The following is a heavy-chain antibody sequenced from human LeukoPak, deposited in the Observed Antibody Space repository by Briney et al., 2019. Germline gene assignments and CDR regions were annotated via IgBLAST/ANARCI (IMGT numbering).Heavy chain of an antibody. Sequence: GGSLRLSCAASGIIFNSYWMHWVRQVPGKGLVWVSRINTDGSNTTYADSVKGRFTISRDNAKNTLYLQMNSLRTEDTAVYYCAREDDYSSYLIDYWGQGTLVTVSS. CDR2: INTDGSNT. D-gene: IGHD4-11*01. CDR1: GIIFNSYW. CDR3: AREDDYSSYLIDY. J-gene: IGHJ4*02. V-gene: IGHV3-74*01.